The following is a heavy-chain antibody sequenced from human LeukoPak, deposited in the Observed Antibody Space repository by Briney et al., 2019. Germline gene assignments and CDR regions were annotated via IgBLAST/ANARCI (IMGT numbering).Heavy chain of an antibody. Sequence: GGSLRLSCAASGFTFSSYAMSWVRQAPGKGLEWVSAISGSGGSTYYADSVKGRFTISRDNSKNTLYLQMNSLRAEDTAVYYCAKSRSTITMIVVACYLDYWGQGTLVTVSS. CDR1: GFTFSSYA. CDR2: ISGSGGST. D-gene: IGHD3-22*01. V-gene: IGHV3-23*01. J-gene: IGHJ4*02. CDR3: AKSRSTITMIVVACYLDY.